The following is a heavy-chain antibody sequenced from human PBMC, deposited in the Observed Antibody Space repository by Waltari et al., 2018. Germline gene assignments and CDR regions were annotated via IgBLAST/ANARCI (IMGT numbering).Heavy chain of an antibody. Sequence: EVQLVESGGGLVQPGGSLRLSCAASGFTFSSYEMNWVRQAPGKGLEWVSYISSSGSTIYYADSVKGRFTISRDNAKNSLYLQMNSLRAEDTAVYYCAREGVQYQLLYPSYYYYGMDVWGQGTTVTVSS. D-gene: IGHD2-2*02. CDR3: AREGVQYQLLYPSYYYYGMDV. J-gene: IGHJ6*02. CDR2: ISSSGSTI. CDR1: GFTFSSYE. V-gene: IGHV3-48*03.